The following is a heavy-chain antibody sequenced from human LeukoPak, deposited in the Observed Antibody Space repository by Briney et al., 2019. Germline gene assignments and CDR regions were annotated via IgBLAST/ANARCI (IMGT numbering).Heavy chain of an antibody. CDR3: TSRGYGSGSYYNCGY. D-gene: IGHD3-10*01. V-gene: IGHV3-73*01. J-gene: IGHJ4*02. Sequence: HPGGSLRLSCAASGFTFSGSAIHWVRQASGKGLEWVGRIRSKANSYATAYAASVKGRFTISRDDSKSTAYLQMNSLKTEDTAVYYCTSRGYGSGSYYNCGYWGQGTLVTVPS. CDR2: IRSKANSYAT. CDR1: GFTFSGSA.